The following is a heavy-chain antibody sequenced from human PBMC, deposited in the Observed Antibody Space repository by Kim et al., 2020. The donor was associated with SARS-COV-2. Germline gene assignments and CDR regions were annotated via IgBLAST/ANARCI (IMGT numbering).Heavy chain of an antibody. CDR3: AHQGYYYYGMDV. Sequence: RYSPSLKSRITITKDTSKNQVVLTMTNMDPVDTATYYCAHQGYYYYGMDVWGQGTTVTVSS. J-gene: IGHJ6*02. V-gene: IGHV2-5*01.